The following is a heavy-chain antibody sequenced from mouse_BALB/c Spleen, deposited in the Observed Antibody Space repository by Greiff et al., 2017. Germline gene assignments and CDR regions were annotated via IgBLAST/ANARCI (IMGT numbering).Heavy chain of an antibody. CDR3: ALDSSGYYYFDY. V-gene: IGHV14-3*02. CDR1: GFNIKDTY. J-gene: IGHJ2*01. D-gene: IGHD3-2*01. Sequence: EVQLQQSGAELVKPGASVKLSCTASGFNIKDTYMHWVKQRPEQGLEWIGRIDPANGNTKYDPKFQGKATITADTSSNTAYLQLSSLTSEDTAVYYCALDSSGYYYFDYWGQGTTLTVSS. CDR2: IDPANGNT.